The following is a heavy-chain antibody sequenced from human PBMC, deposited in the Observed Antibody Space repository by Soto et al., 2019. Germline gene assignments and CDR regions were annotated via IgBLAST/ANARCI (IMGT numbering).Heavy chain of an antibody. CDR3: DRGDGSFDL. V-gene: IGHV4-4*07. Sequence: QVQLQESGPGLVKSSETLSVTCHVSGDSISSYYCSWIRQPAGQGLECIGRIYTRGSTNYNPSLKIRVTMSEDKSKNQFYLKLSSVTAAYTAVYYCDRGDGSFDLWGRGTLVTVSS. CDR2: IYTRGST. J-gene: IGHJ2*01. CDR1: GDSISSYY.